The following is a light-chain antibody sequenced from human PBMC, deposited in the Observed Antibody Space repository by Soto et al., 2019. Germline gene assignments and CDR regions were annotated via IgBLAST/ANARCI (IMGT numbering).Light chain of an antibody. Sequence: QSALTQPASVSGSPGQSITISCTGTSSDVGAYNYVSWYQNHPGKAPKLIIYEVVNRPSGISNRFSGSKSGNTASLAISGLQAEDEGDYYCSSYTDSHNVLFGGGTKVTVL. CDR2: EVV. J-gene: IGLJ2*01. CDR3: SSYTDSHNVL. CDR1: SSDVGAYNY. V-gene: IGLV2-14*01.